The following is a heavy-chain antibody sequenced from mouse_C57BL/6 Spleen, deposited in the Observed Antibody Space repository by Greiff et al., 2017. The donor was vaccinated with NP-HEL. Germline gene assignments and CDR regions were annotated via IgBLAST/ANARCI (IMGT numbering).Heavy chain of an antibody. CDR3: TRENYGSSGYFDV. D-gene: IGHD1-1*01. CDR1: GYTFTDYE. Sequence: VLLQQSGAELVRPGASVTLSCKASGYTFTDYEMHWVKQTPVHGLEWIGAIDPETGGTAYNQKFKGKATLTADKSSSTAYMELRSLTSEDSAVYYCTRENYGSSGYFDVWGTGTTVTVSS. J-gene: IGHJ1*03. V-gene: IGHV1-15*01. CDR2: IDPETGGT.